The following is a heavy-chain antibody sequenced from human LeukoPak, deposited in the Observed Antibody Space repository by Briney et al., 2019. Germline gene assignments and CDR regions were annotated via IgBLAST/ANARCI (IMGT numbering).Heavy chain of an antibody. CDR1: GFTSNNYV. Sequence: GGSLRLSCAASGFTSNNYVMSWVRQAPGQGLEWVSTISRNGDFAHYADSVRGRFTISRDNSKNRLYLQMNSLRAEDAAVYYCAKDAPDYGDYLFDYWGQGTLVAVSS. J-gene: IGHJ4*02. D-gene: IGHD4-17*01. CDR3: AKDAPDYGDYLFDY. CDR2: ISRNGDFA. V-gene: IGHV3-23*01.